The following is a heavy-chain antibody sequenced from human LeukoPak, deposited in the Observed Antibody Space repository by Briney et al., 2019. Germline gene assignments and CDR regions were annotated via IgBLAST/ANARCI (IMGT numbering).Heavy chain of an antibody. CDR2: INHSGST. CDR1: GGSFSGYY. CDR3: ARGPNSSGWYVNY. J-gene: IGHJ4*02. Sequence: SETLSHTCAVYGGSFSGYYWSWLRQPPGKGLEWIGEINHSGSTNYNPSLKSRVTISVDTSKNQFSLKLSSVTAADTAVYYCARGPNSSGWYVNYWGQGTLVTVSS. D-gene: IGHD6-19*01. V-gene: IGHV4-34*01.